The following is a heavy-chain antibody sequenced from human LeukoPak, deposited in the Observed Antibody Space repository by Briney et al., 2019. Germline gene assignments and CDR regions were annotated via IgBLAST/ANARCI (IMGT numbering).Heavy chain of an antibody. D-gene: IGHD1-26*01. CDR3: ARDLVGATD. CDR1: GFTFSNYA. CDR2: ISGSGGST. V-gene: IGHV3-23*01. Sequence: GGSLRLSCAASGFTFSNYAMSWVRQAPGKGLEWVSAISGSGGSTYYADSVKGRFTISRHNSKNTLYLQMNSLRAEDTAMYYCARDLVGATDWGQGTLVTVSS. J-gene: IGHJ4*02.